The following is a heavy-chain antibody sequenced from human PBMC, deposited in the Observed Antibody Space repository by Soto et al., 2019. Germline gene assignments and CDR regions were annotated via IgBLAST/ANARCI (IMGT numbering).Heavy chain of an antibody. Sequence: LGESLKISCKGSGYSFTSYWISWGRQMPGKGLEWMGRIDPSDSYTNYSPSFQGHVTISADKSISTAYLQWSSLKASDTAMYYCARHFRGTVTNYYFDYWGQGTLVTVSS. CDR3: ARHFRGTVTNYYFDY. CDR1: GYSFTSYW. J-gene: IGHJ4*02. V-gene: IGHV5-10-1*01. CDR2: IDPSDSYT. D-gene: IGHD4-17*01.